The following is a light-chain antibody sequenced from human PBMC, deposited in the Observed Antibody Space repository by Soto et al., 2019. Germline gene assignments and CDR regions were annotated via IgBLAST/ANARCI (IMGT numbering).Light chain of an antibody. V-gene: IGKV3D-20*02. CDR2: GAS. CDR3: QQRSNWPPIT. CDR1: QSVGSDY. J-gene: IGKJ5*01. Sequence: IVLTQSPGTLSLSPGARATLSCRASQSVGSDYLAWYQQKPGQAPRILIFGASGRATGIPDRFSGSGSGTDFTLTISSLEPEDFAVYYCQQRSNWPPITFGQGTRLENK.